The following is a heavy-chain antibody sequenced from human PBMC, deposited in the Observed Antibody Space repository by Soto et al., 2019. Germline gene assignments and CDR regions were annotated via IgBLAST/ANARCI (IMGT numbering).Heavy chain of an antibody. Sequence: QVHLVQSGAEVQKPGASVRISCQASGYAFTTSALHWVRQAPGQSLEWRGWINPATGDTKYTQNVRGRVTFALDTSATTAYMDLRSLASHDTAVYYCARAAGRSKLLPYYFDPWGQGTLVTVSS. CDR3: ARAAGRSKLLPYYFDP. CDR2: INPATGDT. J-gene: IGHJ5*02. CDR1: GYAFTTSA. D-gene: IGHD3-10*01. V-gene: IGHV1-3*01.